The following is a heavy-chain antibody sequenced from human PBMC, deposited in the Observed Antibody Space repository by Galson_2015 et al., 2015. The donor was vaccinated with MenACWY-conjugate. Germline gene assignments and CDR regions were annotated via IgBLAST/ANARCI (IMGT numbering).Heavy chain of an antibody. CDR2: ISSSSSTI. CDR1: GFTFSSYS. CDR3: ARVSSGYYVNFQR. V-gene: IGHV3-48*02. D-gene: IGHD3-22*01. J-gene: IGHJ1*01. Sequence: SLRLSCAASGFTFSSYSMNWVRQAPGKGLEWVSYISSSSSTIYYADSVKGRFTISRDNAKNSPYLQMNSLRDEDTAVYYCARVSSGYYVNFQRWGQGTLVTVSS.